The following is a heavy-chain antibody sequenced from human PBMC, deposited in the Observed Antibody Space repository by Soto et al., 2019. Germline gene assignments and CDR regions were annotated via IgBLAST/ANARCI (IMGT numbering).Heavy chain of an antibody. J-gene: IGHJ6*03. CDR1: GGSISRYF. Sequence: SETLSLTCTVSGGSISRYFWSWIRQPPGKGLEWIGFVYDSGTTNYNPSLKSRVTISVDTSKNQFSLRLSSVTAADTAFYYCAGTGGGGDQAYYFYYYMDVWGKGTTVTVSS. D-gene: IGHD2-21*02. CDR2: VYDSGTT. CDR3: AGTGGGGDQAYYFYYYMDV. V-gene: IGHV4-59*08.